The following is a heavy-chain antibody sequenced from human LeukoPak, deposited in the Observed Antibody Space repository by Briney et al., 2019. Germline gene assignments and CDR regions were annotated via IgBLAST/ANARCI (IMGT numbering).Heavy chain of an antibody. Sequence: PGGSLRLSCATSGFTFSDYHVTWIRQAPGKGLEWVSYITSSGDTICYADSVKGRFTISRDSAKNSLYLQMNSLRAEDTALYYCARVPKTTVVTSHFDYWGQGTLVTVSS. CDR1: GFTFSDYH. J-gene: IGHJ4*02. CDR2: ITSSGDTI. D-gene: IGHD4-23*01. CDR3: ARVPKTTVVTSHFDY. V-gene: IGHV3-11*01.